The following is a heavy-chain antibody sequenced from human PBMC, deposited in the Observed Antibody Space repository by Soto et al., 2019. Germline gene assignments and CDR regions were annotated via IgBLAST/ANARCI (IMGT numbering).Heavy chain of an antibody. CDR2: VSSSSGHI. V-gene: IGHV3-21*01. D-gene: IGHD2-2*01. CDR3: ARGLSDYVAVVPAALEG. CDR1: PSQSSKYG. Sequence: GGSQEFPWASSPSQSSKYGMNLTSRNTGKGLMWVASVSSSSGHIYYADSVKGLFTISRDNADNSLYLQMNSLRADDTAVYFCARGLSDYVAVVPAALEGWGQGPLVNVSA. J-gene: IGHJ1*01.